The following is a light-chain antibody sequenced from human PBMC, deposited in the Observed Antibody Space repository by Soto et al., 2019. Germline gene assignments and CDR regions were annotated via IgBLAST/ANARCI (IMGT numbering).Light chain of an antibody. J-gene: IGKJ2*01. CDR2: WAS. CDR1: QSVLSSSNNKNY. CDR3: QQYYSAPLYA. Sequence: DIVVTQSPASLAVSLGERATINCKSSQSVLSSSNNKNYLAWYQQKPGQPPKLLIYWASTRESVVPDRFSGSGSGTDFTLTISSLQAEDVAVYYCQQYYSAPLYAFGQGTKLEIK. V-gene: IGKV4-1*01.